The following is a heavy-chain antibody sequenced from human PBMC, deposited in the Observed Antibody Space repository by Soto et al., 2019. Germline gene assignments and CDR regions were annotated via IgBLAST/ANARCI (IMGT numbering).Heavy chain of an antibody. V-gene: IGHV3-53*01. D-gene: IGHD2-8*02. Sequence: GGSLRLSCAASGFTVSNNHMTWVRQAAGKGLELVSFVHGGGSTSYADSVKGRFTISRDNSKNTLYLQMDSLRAEDTAIYYCAKIALVGSFGFELARDYWGQGILVTVSS. CDR1: GFTVSNNH. CDR3: AKIALVGSFGFELARDY. J-gene: IGHJ4*02. CDR2: VHGGGST.